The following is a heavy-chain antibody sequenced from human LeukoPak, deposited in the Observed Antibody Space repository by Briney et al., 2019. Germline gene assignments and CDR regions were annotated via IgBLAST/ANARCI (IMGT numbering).Heavy chain of an antibody. V-gene: IGHV4-30-4*01. J-gene: IGHJ4*02. CDR1: GGSISSGDYY. CDR3: AGRNYYDSSGYDY. CDR2: IYYSGST. D-gene: IGHD3-22*01. Sequence: PSETLSLTCTVSGGSISSGDYYWSWIRQPPGKGLEWIGYIYYSGSTYCNPSLKSRVTISVDTSKNQFSLKLSSVTAADTAVYYCAGRNYYDSSGYDYWGQGTLVTVSS.